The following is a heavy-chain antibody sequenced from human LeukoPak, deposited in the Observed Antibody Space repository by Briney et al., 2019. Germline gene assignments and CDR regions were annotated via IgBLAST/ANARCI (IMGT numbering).Heavy chain of an antibody. CDR1: GGSISDXX. V-gene: IGHV4-59*12. J-gene: IGHJ4*02. Sequence: SETLSLTCTVSGGSISDXXXXXXRQPPGKGLEXXXXXXXXGSTKYNPSLKSRVXXSVDTSKNQFSLRLSSVTAADTAVYYCARAESDYYYDSGGAPLIFDYWGQGTLVTVSS. CDR2: XXXXGST. CDR3: ARAESDYYYDSGGAPLIFDY. D-gene: IGHD3-22*01.